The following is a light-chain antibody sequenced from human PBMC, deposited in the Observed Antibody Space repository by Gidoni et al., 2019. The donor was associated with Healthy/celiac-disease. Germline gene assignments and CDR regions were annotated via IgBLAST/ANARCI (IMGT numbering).Light chain of an antibody. J-gene: IGKJ3*01. Sequence: DIQMTQSPSSVSASVGSRVTITCRARQGISCWLDWYQQKPEKAPKLLIYAASSLQSVVPSRFSGSGSRTDFTLTISSLQPEDFATYYCQQANSFPPTFGRGTKVDIK. CDR1: QGISCW. CDR3: QQANSFPPT. V-gene: IGKV1-12*01. CDR2: AAS.